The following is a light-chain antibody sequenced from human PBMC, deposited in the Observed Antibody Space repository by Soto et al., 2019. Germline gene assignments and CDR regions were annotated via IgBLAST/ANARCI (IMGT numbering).Light chain of an antibody. CDR1: QSVSSN. V-gene: IGKV3-15*01. J-gene: IGKJ1*01. CDR2: GAS. CDR3: QQYNNWPRT. Sequence: EIVMTQSPATLSVSPGERATLSCRARQSVSSNLAWYQQKPGQAPRLLIYGASTRAPGIPARFSGSGSGPEFTLTISSLQSEDFAVYYCQQYNNWPRTFGQGTKVEIK.